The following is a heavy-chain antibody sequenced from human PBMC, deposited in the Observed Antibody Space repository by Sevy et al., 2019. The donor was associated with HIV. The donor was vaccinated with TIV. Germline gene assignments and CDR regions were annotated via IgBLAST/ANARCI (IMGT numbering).Heavy chain of an antibody. CDR3: ARRYCTNGVCFSYFDY. D-gene: IGHD2-8*01. CDR2: TYPGHSDT. CDR1: GYSFTSYW. J-gene: IGHJ4*02. V-gene: IGHV5-51*01. Sequence: GESLKISCKGSGYSFTSYWIGWVRQMPGKGLEWMGITYPGHSDTRYSPSFQGQVTISADKSIGTAYLQWSSLKASDTAMYYCARRYCTNGVCFSYFDYWGQGTLVTVSS.